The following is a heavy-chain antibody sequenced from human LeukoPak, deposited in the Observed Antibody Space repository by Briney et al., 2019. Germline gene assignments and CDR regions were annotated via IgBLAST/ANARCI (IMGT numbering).Heavy chain of an antibody. CDR2: IYYSGST. V-gene: IGHV4-39*01. CDR1: GGSISSSSYY. J-gene: IGHJ6*03. CDR3: ARQVIGYCGGDCYSVNDYYYYMDV. Sequence: KASETLSLTCTVSGGSISSSSYYWGWIRQPPGKGLEWIGSIYYSGSTYYNPSLKSRVTISVDTSKNQFSLKLSSVTAADTAVYYCARQVIGYCGGDCYSVNDYYYYMDVWGKGTTVTVSS. D-gene: IGHD2-21*01.